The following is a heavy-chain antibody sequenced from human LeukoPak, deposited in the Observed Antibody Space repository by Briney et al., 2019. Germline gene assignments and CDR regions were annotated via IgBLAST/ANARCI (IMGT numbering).Heavy chain of an antibody. CDR3: ATDPGEIVPAAKGPRGDYCNGMDA. J-gene: IGHJ6*02. CDR2: FDPEDGET. V-gene: IGHV1-24*01. CDR1: GYTLTELS. Sequence: GASVKVSCKVSGYTLTELSMHWVRQAPGKGLEWMGGFDPEDGETIYAQKFQGGVTMTEDTSTDTAYMELNSLRSDDTPVYYCATDPGEIVPAAKGPRGDYCNGMDAWGQGTTVTVSS. D-gene: IGHD2-2*01.